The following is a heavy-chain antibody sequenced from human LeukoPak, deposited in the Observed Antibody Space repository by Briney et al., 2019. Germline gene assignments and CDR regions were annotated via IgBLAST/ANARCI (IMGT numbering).Heavy chain of an antibody. Sequence: GGSLRLSCAASGFTFSSYWMHWVRQAPGKGLVWVSRINNDGSSTSYADSVKGRFTISRNNAKNTLYLQMNSLRAEDTAVYYCARDRYSGYAGWGQGTLVTVSS. CDR1: GFTFSSYW. CDR2: INNDGSST. J-gene: IGHJ4*02. CDR3: ARDRYSGYAG. V-gene: IGHV3-74*01. D-gene: IGHD5-12*01.